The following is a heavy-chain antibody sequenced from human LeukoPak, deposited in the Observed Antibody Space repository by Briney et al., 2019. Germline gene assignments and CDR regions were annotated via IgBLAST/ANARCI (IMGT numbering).Heavy chain of an antibody. CDR3: ARDQAAAGTFDY. CDR1: GFTFSSYS. V-gene: IGHV3-21*01. CDR2: ISSSSSYI. Sequence: GGSLRLSCAASGFTFSSYSVNWGRQAPGKGLEWVSSISSSSSYIYYADSVKGRFTISRANAKNSLYLQMNSLRAEDTAVYYCARDQAAAGTFDYWGQGTLVTVSS. D-gene: IGHD6-13*01. J-gene: IGHJ4*02.